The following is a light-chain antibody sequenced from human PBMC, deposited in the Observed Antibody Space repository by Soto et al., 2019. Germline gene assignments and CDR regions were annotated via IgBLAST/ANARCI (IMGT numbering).Light chain of an antibody. CDR3: QQYGNSPLT. Sequence: EIVFTPSPVTLSLSPWERVTLSCRASLTWSTNFLAWYQQKPGQAPRLLIYGASSRATGTPDRFSGSGSGTDFTLTISRLEPEDFGVFFCQQYGNSPLTFGQGTNV. V-gene: IGKV3-20*01. J-gene: IGKJ1*01. CDR2: GAS. CDR1: LTWSTNF.